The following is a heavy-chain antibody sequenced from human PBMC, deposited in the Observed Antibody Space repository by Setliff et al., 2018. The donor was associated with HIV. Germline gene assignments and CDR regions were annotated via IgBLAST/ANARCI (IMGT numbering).Heavy chain of an antibody. J-gene: IGHJ1*01. Sequence: TSETLSLTCTVSGGSISSYYWSWIRQPPGKGLEWIGYIYYSGNTNYSPSLKSRVTISVDTSKKQFSLKLSSVIAADTAVYYCARHHNTMVRGVAYFQHWGQGTLVTVSS. CDR2: IYYSGNT. CDR3: ARHHNTMVRGVAYFQH. V-gene: IGHV4-59*08. D-gene: IGHD3-10*01. CDR1: GGSISSYY.